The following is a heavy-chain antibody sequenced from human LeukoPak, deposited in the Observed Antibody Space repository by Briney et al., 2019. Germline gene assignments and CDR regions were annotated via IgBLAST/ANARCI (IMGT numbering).Heavy chain of an antibody. CDR2: MNPNSGNT. CDR1: GYTFTSYD. V-gene: IGHV1-8*01. Sequence: GASVKVSCKASGYTFTSYDINWVRQATGQGLEWMGWMNPNSGNTGYAQKFQGRVTMTEDTSTDTAYMELSSLRSEDTAVYYCATVFGKWSTGDYFDYWGQGTLVTVSS. CDR3: ATVFGKWSTGDYFDY. J-gene: IGHJ4*02. D-gene: IGHD3-10*02.